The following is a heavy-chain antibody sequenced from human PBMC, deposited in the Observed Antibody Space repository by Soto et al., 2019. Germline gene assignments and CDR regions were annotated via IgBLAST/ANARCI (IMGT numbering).Heavy chain of an antibody. CDR2: IDPSDSYT. V-gene: IGHV5-10-1*01. D-gene: IGHD5-18*01. J-gene: IGHJ5*02. CDR1: GYRITSYW. CDR3: ARPQGYSYEGTDNWFDP. Sequence: GESMKLSCKGSGYRITSYWISWVRQKPGKGLEWMGRIDPSDSYTNYSPSFQGHVTISADKSISTAYLQWSSLKASDTAMYYCARPQGYSYEGTDNWFDPWGQGTLVTVSS.